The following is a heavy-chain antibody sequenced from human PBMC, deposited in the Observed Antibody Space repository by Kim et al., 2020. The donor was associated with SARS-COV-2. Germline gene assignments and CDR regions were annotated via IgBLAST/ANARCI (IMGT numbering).Heavy chain of an antibody. CDR1: GYSFTSYW. CDR3: ARLSYYDSSGYYPDAFDI. Sequence: GESLKISCKGSGYSFTSYWIGWVHQMPGKGLEWMGIIYPGDSDTRYSPSFQGQVTISADKSISTAYLQWSSLKASDTAMYYCARLSYYDSSGYYPDAFDIWGQGTMVTVSS. J-gene: IGHJ3*02. D-gene: IGHD3-22*01. CDR2: IYPGDSDT. V-gene: IGHV5-51*07.